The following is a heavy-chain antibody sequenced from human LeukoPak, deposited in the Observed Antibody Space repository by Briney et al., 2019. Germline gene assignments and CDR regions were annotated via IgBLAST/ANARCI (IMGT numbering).Heavy chain of an antibody. CDR1: GYTFSNYG. D-gene: IGHD6-13*01. V-gene: IGHV1-2*02. J-gene: IGHJ4*02. Sequence: WASVKVSCEASGYTFSNYGISWVRQAPGQGLEWMGWINPNNGGTKYAQKFQGRVTMTSDTSISTAYMELSRLRSDDTALYYCVRDRGSSWFADYWGQGTLVTVSS. CDR2: INPNNGGT. CDR3: VRDRGSSWFADY.